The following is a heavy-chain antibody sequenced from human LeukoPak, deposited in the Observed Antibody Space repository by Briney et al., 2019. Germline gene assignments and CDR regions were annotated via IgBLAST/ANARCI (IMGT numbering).Heavy chain of an antibody. CDR3: ARHSGSYASSDY. Sequence: GESLKISCKGSGYSFTTYWISWVRQMPGKGLEWMGRIDPSDSYTNYSPSFQGHVTISADRSISTAYLQWSNLQASDTAIYYCARHSGSYASSDYWGQGTLVTVSS. D-gene: IGHD3-16*01. V-gene: IGHV5-10-1*01. CDR2: IDPSDSYT. CDR1: GYSFTTYW. J-gene: IGHJ4*02.